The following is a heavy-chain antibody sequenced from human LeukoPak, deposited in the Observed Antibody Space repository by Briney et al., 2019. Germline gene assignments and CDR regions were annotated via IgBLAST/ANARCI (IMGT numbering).Heavy chain of an antibody. V-gene: IGHV1-2*02. D-gene: IGHD3-22*01. CDR1: GDTFTGYY. Sequence: ASVKVSCKASGDTFTGYYMHWVRQAPGQGLEWMGWINPNSGGTNYAQKFQGRVTMTRDTSISTAYMELSRLRSDDTAVYYCARTSNYDSSGYPCYYYYMDVWGKGTTVTVSS. CDR3: ARTSNYDSSGYPCYYYYMDV. CDR2: INPNSGGT. J-gene: IGHJ6*03.